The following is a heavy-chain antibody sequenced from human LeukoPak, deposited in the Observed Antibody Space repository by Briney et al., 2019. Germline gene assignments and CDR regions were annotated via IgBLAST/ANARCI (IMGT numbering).Heavy chain of an antibody. CDR1: GFTVSSNY. J-gene: IGHJ4*02. D-gene: IGHD2-2*01. V-gene: IGHV3-53*01. CDR2: IYSGGST. CDR3: ARDWIECSSTSCYNYFDY. Sequence: PGGSLRLSCAASGFTVSSNYMSWVRQAPGKGLEWVSVIYSGGSTYYADSVKGRFTISRDNSKNTLYLQMNSLRAEDTAVYYCARDWIECSSTSCYNYFDYWGQGTLVTVSS.